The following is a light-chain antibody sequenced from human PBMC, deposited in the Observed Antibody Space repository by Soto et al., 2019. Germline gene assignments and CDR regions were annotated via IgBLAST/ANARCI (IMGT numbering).Light chain of an antibody. CDR1: QGFSNS. J-gene: IGKJ4*01. V-gene: IGKV1-27*01. CDR3: QKYDSAPLT. CDR2: GAS. Sequence: DIQMTQSPSSLTASVGDRVTISCRASQGFSNSLAWYQQKPGKVPTLLIYGASILQSGVPSRFSGSGSGTDFTLTISSLQPEDVATYYCQKYDSAPLTFGGGTKVEIK.